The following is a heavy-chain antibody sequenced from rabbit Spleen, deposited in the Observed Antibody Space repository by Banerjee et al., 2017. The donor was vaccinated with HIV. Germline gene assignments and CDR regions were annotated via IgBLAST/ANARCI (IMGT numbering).Heavy chain of an antibody. V-gene: IGHV1S45*01. J-gene: IGHJ6*01. Sequence: QEQLVESGGGLVQPEGSLTLTCTASGFDFSNYNFMCWVRQAPGKGLEWIACIDSGSRDFTYSASWAQGRFTISKTSSTTVTLQMTSLTVADTATYFCARDTSSSFSSYGMDLWGQGTLVTVS. CDR1: GFDFSNYNF. CDR3: ARDTSSSFSSYGMDL. D-gene: IGHD1-1*01. CDR2: IDSGSRDFT.